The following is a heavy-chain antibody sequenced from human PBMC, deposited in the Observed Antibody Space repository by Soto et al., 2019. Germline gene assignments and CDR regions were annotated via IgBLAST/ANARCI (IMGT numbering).Heavy chain of an antibody. CDR3: AGNGDQRYYYFDY. V-gene: IGHV1-3*01. Sequence: QVRLVQSGAEVKKPGASVKVSCKASGYTFTSYAMHWVRQAPGQRLEWMGWINAGNGNTKYSQKFQGRVTITRDTSASTAYMELSSLRSEDTAVYYCAGNGDQRYYYFDYWGQGTLVTVSS. CDR1: GYTFTSYA. D-gene: IGHD4-17*01. CDR2: INAGNGNT. J-gene: IGHJ4*02.